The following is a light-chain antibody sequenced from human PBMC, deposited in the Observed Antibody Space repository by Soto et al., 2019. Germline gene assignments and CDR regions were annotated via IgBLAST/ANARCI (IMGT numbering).Light chain of an antibody. Sequence: QSVPTQPASVSGSPGQSITISCTGTSSDVGGYNYVSWYQQHPGKAPKLMISDVGNRPSGVSNRFSASKSGNTASLTISGLQAEDVADYYCSSYTSGSTVVFGGGTKLTVL. CDR3: SSYTSGSTVV. CDR1: SSDVGGYNY. J-gene: IGLJ2*01. CDR2: DVG. V-gene: IGLV2-14*03.